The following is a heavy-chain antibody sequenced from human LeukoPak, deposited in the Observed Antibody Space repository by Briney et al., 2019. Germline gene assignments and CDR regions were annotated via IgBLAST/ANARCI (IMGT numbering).Heavy chain of an antibody. D-gene: IGHD2-2*01. V-gene: IGHV4-34*01. CDR2: INHSGST. CDR3: ARGATKPDPIVEVPAAIRVAQAFDH. Sequence: SETLSLTCAVYGGSFSGYYWNRIRQPPGKGLEWIGEINHSGSTNYNSSLKYRVTMSVDTSKNQVSLKLSSVTAADTAVYYCARGATKPDPIVEVPAAIRVAQAFDHWGQGTLVTVSS. J-gene: IGHJ4*02. CDR1: GGSFSGYY.